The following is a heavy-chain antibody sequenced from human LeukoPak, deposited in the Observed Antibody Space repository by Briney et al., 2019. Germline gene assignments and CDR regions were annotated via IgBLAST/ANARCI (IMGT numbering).Heavy chain of an antibody. D-gene: IGHD3-16*02. J-gene: IGHJ4*02. CDR1: GFTFSSYG. CDR3: AREGYDYVWGSYRQYYFDY. V-gene: IGHV3-33*01. Sequence: PGRSLRLSCAASGFTFSSYGMHWVRQAPGKGLEWVAVIWYDESNKYYADSVKGRFTISRDNSKNTLYLQMNSLRAEDTAVYYCAREGYDYVWGSYRQYYFDYWGQGTLVTVSS. CDR2: IWYDESNK.